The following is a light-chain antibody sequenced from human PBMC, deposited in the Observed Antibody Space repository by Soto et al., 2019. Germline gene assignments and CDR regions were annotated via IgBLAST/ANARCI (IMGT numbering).Light chain of an antibody. CDR3: SSYTSINTLDVV. J-gene: IGLJ2*01. V-gene: IGLV2-14*01. CDR1: SSDFGVYKY. CDR2: EVT. Sequence: QSVLTQPASVSGSPGQSITISCTGTSSDFGVYKYVSWYQQHPGKVPKLMIYEVTNRPSGVSNRFSGSKSGNTASLTISGLQAEDEANYYCSSYTSINTLDVVFGGGTKVTVL.